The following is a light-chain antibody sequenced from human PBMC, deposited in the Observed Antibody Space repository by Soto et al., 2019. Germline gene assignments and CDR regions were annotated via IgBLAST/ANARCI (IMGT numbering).Light chain of an antibody. CDR1: SGGIASNY. CDR2: EDI. Sequence: NFMLTQPHSVSESPGKTVTISCTGSSGGIASNYVQWYQQRPGSTPTTVIYEDIQRPSWVPDRCSGSIDCSSNSASLTTARLTAEDAADYYSQSYGSSNLRVFGAGTKLTVL. CDR3: QSYGSSNLRV. J-gene: IGLJ2*01. V-gene: IGLV6-57*02.